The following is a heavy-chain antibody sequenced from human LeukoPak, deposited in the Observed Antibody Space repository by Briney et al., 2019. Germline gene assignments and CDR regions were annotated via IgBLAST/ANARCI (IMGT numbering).Heavy chain of an antibody. CDR3: ARDATYYYDSSGYFLFDY. J-gene: IGHJ4*02. CDR2: IIPIFGIA. V-gene: IGHV1-69*04. CDR1: GGTFSSYA. Sequence: GASVKVSCKASGGTFSSYAISWVRQAPGQGLEWMGRIIPIFGIANYAQKFQGRVTITADKSTSTAYMELSSLRSEDTAVYYCARDATYYYDSSGYFLFDYWGQGTLVTVSS. D-gene: IGHD3-22*01.